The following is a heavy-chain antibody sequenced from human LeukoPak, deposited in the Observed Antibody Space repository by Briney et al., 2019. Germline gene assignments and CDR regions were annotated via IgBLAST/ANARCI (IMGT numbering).Heavy chain of an antibody. Sequence: GGSLRLSCAASGFTFSSYAMSWVRQAPGKGLEWVAVISYDGINKYYADSVKGRFTISRDNSKNTLYLQMNSLRTEDTAVYYCARDPLDSSGLMNWFDPWGQGTLVTVSS. V-gene: IGHV3-30-3*01. D-gene: IGHD3-22*01. CDR1: GFTFSSYA. J-gene: IGHJ5*02. CDR2: ISYDGINK. CDR3: ARDPLDSSGLMNWFDP.